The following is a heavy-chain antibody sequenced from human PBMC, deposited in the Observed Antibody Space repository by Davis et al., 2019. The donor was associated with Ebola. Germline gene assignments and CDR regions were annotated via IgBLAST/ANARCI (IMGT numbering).Heavy chain of an antibody. J-gene: IGHJ4*02. CDR1: GGSISSYY. D-gene: IGHD3-16*02. CDR3: ARRGTFGGVIFRNCFDY. CDR2: ISYSGST. Sequence: SETLSLTCTVSGGSISSYYWSWIRQPPGKGLEWIGYISYSGSTKYNTSLKSRVTISLVTPKNQFSLKLISVLAADTAVYYCARRGTFGGVIFRNCFDYWGRGTLVTVSS. V-gene: IGHV4-59*08.